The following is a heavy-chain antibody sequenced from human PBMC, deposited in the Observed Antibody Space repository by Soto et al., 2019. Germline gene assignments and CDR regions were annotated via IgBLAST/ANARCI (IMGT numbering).Heavy chain of an antibody. J-gene: IGHJ4*02. CDR2: TYYRSKWSN. V-gene: IGHV6-1*01. D-gene: IGHD4-17*01. Sequence: PSQTLSLTCAISGDSVSSNSVAWNWIRQSPSRGLEWLGRTYYRSKWSNDYAVSVESRITINPDTSKNQFSLQLGSVTPEDTAVYYCARDSPGYGDYVLFDYWGQGTRVTVSS. CDR3: ARDSPGYGDYVLFDY. CDR1: GDSVSSNSVA.